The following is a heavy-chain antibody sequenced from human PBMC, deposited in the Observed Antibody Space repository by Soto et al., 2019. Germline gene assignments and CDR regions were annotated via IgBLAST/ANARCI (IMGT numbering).Heavy chain of an antibody. CDR2: INHSGST. CDR1: GGSFSGYY. J-gene: IGHJ3*02. D-gene: IGHD1-26*01. CDR3: AISDNEIVGTGEAFES. Sequence: SETLSLTCAVYGGSFSGYYWSWIRQPPGKGLEWIGEINHSGSTNYNPSLKSRVTISVDTSKNQFSLKLSSVSAAETTVYYCAISDNEIVGTGEAFESWGQGTMVTV. V-gene: IGHV4-34*01.